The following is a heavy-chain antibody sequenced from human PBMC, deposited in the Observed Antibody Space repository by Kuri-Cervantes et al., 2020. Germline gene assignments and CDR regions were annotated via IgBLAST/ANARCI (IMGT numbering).Heavy chain of an antibody. CDR1: GYTFTSYG. D-gene: IGHD3-16*02. Sequence: ASVKVSCKASGYTFTSYGISWVRQAPGQGLEWMGWINPNSGGTNYAQKFQGRVTMTRDTSISTAYMELSRLRSEDTAVYYCARRGVLGPGSSRLDSWGQGTLVTVSS. CDR3: ARRGVLGPGSSRLDS. CDR2: INPNSGGT. V-gene: IGHV1-2*02. J-gene: IGHJ4*02.